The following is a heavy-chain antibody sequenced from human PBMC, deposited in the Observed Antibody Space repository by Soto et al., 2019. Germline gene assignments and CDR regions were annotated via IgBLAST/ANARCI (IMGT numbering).Heavy chain of an antibody. CDR1: GFTFSSYA. D-gene: IGHD3-10*01. J-gene: IGHJ4*02. V-gene: IGHV3-23*01. Sequence: GGSLRLSCAASGFTFSSYAMSWVRQAPGKGLEWVSAISGSGGSTYYADYVKGRFTISRDNSKNTLYLQMNSLRAEDTAVYYCANNEEWFGELSGLFDYWGQGTLVTVSS. CDR2: ISGSGGST. CDR3: ANNEEWFGELSGLFDY.